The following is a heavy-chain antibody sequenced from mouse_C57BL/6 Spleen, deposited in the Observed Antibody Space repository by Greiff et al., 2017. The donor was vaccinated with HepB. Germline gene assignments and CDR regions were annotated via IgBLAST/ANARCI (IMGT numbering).Heavy chain of an antibody. CDR3: ARSVITTVVAYYFDY. CDR2: IYPGSGST. J-gene: IGHJ2*01. V-gene: IGHV1-55*01. CDR1: GYTFTSYW. D-gene: IGHD1-1*01. Sequence: QVQLKQPGAELVKPGASVKMSCKASGYTFTSYWITWVKQRPGQGLEWIGDIYPGSGSTNYNEKFKSKATLTVDTSSSTAYMQLSSLTSEDSAVYYCARSVITTVVAYYFDYWGQGTTLTVSS.